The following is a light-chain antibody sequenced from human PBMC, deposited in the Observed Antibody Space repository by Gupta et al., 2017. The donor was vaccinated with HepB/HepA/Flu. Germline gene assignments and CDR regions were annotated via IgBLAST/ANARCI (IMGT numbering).Light chain of an antibody. CDR1: NSDVGHSDF. CDR3: FAYAVANNYV. J-gene: IGLJ1*01. Sequence: QSALTQPPSASASPGQSVTISCTGSNSDVGHSDFVSWYQQYPGKPPRLIIFEVYKRPSGVPDRFSGSKSGNTASLTVSGLQAEDEADYYCFAYAVANNYVFGTGTTVTV. CDR2: EVY. V-gene: IGLV2-8*01.